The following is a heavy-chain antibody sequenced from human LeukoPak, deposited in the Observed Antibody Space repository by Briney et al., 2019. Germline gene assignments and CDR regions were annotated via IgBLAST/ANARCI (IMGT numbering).Heavy chain of an antibody. V-gene: IGHV3-66*03. Sequence: PGGSLRLSCTVSGFTVSSNSMSWVRQAPGKGLEWVSFIYSDNTHYSDSVKGRFTISRDNSKNTLYLQMNSLRAEDTAMYYCANGPHYNILTGFYKVRSHLDYWGQETLVTVSS. CDR2: IYSDNT. CDR1: GFTVSSNS. J-gene: IGHJ4*02. CDR3: ANGPHYNILTGFYKVRSHLDY. D-gene: IGHD3-9*01.